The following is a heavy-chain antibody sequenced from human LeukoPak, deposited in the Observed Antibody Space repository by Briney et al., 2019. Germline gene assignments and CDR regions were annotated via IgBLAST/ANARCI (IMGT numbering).Heavy chain of an antibody. J-gene: IGHJ6*03. CDR1: GGSISSGSYY. CDR2: IYTSGST. V-gene: IGHV4-61*02. Sequence: SQTLSLTCTVSGGSISSGSYYWSWIRRSAGKGLEWIGRIYTSGSTDYNPSLKSRVTISVDTSKNQFSLKLSSVAAADTAVYYCASGGYDFWSRYYYYMDVWGKGTTVTVSS. D-gene: IGHD3-3*01. CDR3: ASGGYDFWSRYYYYMDV.